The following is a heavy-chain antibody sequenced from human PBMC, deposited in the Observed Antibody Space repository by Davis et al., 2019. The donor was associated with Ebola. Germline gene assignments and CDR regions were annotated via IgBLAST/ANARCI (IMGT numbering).Heavy chain of an antibody. CDR1: GFTFSTYS. J-gene: IGHJ6*02. V-gene: IGHV3-15*01. Sequence: GESLKISCAASGFTFSTYSMSWVRQAPGKGLEWVGRIKSKTDGGTTDYAAPVKGRFTISRDDSKNTLYLQMNSLKTEDTAVYYCTTDLWELLPYYYYGMDVWGQGTTVTVSS. CDR3: TTDLWELLPYYYYGMDV. CDR2: IKSKTDGGTT. D-gene: IGHD1-26*01.